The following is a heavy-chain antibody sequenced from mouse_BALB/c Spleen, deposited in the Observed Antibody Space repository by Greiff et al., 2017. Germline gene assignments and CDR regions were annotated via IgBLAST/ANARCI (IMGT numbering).Heavy chain of an antibody. CDR1: GFTFSSYG. CDR3: ARQGGNYGLYAMDY. CDR2: ISSGGSYT. Sequence: EVKLVESGGDLVKPGGSLKLSCAASGFTFSSYGMSWVRQTPDKRLEWVATISSGGSYTYYPDSVKGRFTISRDNAKNTLYLQMSSLKSEDTAMYYCARQGGNYGLYAMDYWGQGTSVTVSS. D-gene: IGHD2-1*01. J-gene: IGHJ4*01. V-gene: IGHV5-6*01.